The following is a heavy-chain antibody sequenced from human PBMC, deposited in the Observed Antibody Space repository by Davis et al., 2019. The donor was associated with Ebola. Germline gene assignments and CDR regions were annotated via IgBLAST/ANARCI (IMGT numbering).Heavy chain of an antibody. Sequence: SETLSLTCSVSGGSVSNGLFYWTWLRQPPGKGPVWIGHGYHSGVTTYNPSLKNRLTITVNTSNNQFSLVLTSVTAADTGVYYCARAAVRNRLDTWGQGTLVTVSS. D-gene: IGHD6-13*01. CDR2: GYHSGVT. CDR1: GGSVSNGLFY. CDR3: ARAAVRNRLDT. J-gene: IGHJ5*02. V-gene: IGHV4-61*01.